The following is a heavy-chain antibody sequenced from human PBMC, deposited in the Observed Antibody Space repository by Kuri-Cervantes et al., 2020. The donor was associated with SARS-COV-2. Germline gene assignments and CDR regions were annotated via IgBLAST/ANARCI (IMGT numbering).Heavy chain of an antibody. V-gene: IGHV1-2*02. J-gene: IGHJ3*02. D-gene: IGHD6-6*01. Sequence: ASVKVSCKASGYTFTGYYMHWVRQAPGQGLEWMGWINPNSGGTNYAQKFQGRVTMTRDTSISTAYTELSRLRSDDTAVYYCARAGLGSSGAFDIWGQGTMVTVSS. CDR3: ARAGLGSSGAFDI. CDR1: GYTFTGYY. CDR2: INPNSGGT.